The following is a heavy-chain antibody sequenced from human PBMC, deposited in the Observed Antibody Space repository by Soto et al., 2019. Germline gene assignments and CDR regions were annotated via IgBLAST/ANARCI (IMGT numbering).Heavy chain of an antibody. D-gene: IGHD5-18*01. V-gene: IGHV4-30-4*01. CDR1: GGSVTSDEDY. J-gene: IGHJ4*02. CDR3: ATESGSTYGYFDN. CDR2: ISNSGST. Sequence: PSETLSLTCTVSGGSVTSDEDYWTWIRQSPGKGLEWIGYISNSGSTGYNPSLKTRLSMSVDRSKNQFTLRLTSVTAADTAVYFCATESGSTYGYFDNWGLGTLVTVSS.